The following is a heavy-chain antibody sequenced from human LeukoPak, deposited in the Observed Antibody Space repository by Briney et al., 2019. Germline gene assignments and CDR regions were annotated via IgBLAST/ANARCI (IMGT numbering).Heavy chain of an antibody. Sequence: ASVKVSCKASGYTFTSYYMHWVRQAPGQGLEWMGIINPSGGSTSYAQKFQGRVTMTRDTSTSTVYMELSSLRSEDTAVYYCARDRDGYSSGWYYFDYWGQGTLVTVSS. CDR1: GYTFTSYY. CDR3: ARDRDGYSSGWYYFDY. CDR2: INPSGGST. V-gene: IGHV1-46*01. J-gene: IGHJ4*02. D-gene: IGHD6-19*01.